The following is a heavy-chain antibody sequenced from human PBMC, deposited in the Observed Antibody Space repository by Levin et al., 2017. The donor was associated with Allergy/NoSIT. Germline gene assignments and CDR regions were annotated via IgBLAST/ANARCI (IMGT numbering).Heavy chain of an antibody. CDR1: GFTFRSYS. CDR2: IASYGDER. Sequence: GESLKISCATSGFTFRSYSMSWVRQAPGKGLEWVAGIASYGDERYYADSVKGRFTISRDVSENTLFLQMTSLTAEDTALYYCAAAYYVDTSGFDYWGQGTQVKVSS. D-gene: IGHD3-22*01. CDR3: AAAYYVDTSGFDY. J-gene: IGHJ4*02. V-gene: IGHV3-23*01.